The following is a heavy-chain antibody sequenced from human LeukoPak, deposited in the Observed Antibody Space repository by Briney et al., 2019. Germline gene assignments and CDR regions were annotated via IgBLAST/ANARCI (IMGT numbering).Heavy chain of an antibody. CDR2: IYSDNT. Sequence: GGSLRLSCTVSGFTVSSNSMSWVRQAPGKGLEWVSFIYSDNTHYSDSVKGRFTLSRDNSKNTLYLQMNSLRAEDTAVYYCAQDGASIRFDNWGQGTLVTVSS. D-gene: IGHD5-24*01. CDR3: AQDGASIRFDN. J-gene: IGHJ4*02. V-gene: IGHV3-53*01. CDR1: GFTVSSNS.